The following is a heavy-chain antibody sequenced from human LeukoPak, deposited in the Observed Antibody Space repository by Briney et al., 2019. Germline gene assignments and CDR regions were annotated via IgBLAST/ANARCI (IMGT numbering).Heavy chain of an antibody. CDR2: ISFDGKTK. CDR1: GFTFSNYG. CDR3: AKIASSGTPYFDS. V-gene: IGHV3-30*18. Sequence: GGSLRLSCAASGFTFSNYGFHWVRQAPGRGLEWVTVISFDGKTKHYADPVMGRFTISRDNSSNTLYLQMNNLRAEDTAVYYCAKIASSGTPYFDSGGQGTLVTVSS. J-gene: IGHJ4*02. D-gene: IGHD6-19*01.